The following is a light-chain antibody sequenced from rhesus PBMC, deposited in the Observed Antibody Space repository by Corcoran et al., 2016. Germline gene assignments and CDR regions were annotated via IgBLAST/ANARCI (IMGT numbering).Light chain of an antibody. J-gene: IGKJ2*01. CDR1: QGISNW. CDR3: QQHDNSPYS. V-gene: IGKV1-69*01. Sequence: DIQMTQSPSSLSASVGDRVTITCRASQGISNWLAWYQQKPGKAPKLLIYRASNLETGVPSRFSGSGSGTAFTLTISSLQPEDIATYYCQQHDNSPYSFGQGAKVEIK. CDR2: RAS.